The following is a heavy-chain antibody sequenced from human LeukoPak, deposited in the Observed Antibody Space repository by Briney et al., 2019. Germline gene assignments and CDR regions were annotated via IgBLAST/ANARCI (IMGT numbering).Heavy chain of an antibody. V-gene: IGHV4-59*08. D-gene: IGHD4-17*01. CDR2: IYYSGST. CDR1: GGSISSYY. J-gene: IGHJ4*02. Sequence: KPSETLSLTCTVSGGSISSYYWSWIRQTPGKGLEWIGYIYYSGSTNYKPSVNSRVTISVDTSKNQFSLKLSSVTVADTAVYYCARYSGYEHDYGDYEYFDYWGQGTLVVVSS. CDR3: ARYSGYEHDYGDYEYFDY.